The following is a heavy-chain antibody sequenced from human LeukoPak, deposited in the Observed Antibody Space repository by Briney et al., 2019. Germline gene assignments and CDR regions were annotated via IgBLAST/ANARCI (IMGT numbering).Heavy chain of an antibody. CDR3: ARDRRGTSGFYEDYHYGLDV. V-gene: IGHV1-18*01. CDR2: IAAYNGDT. Sequence: ASVKVSCKASGYTLTTYGINWVRQAPEQGLEWMGWIAAYNGDTNYAQNFQDRVTMTTDTSTSTAYMELRSMRSDDTAVYFCARDRRGTSGFYEDYHYGLDVWGQGTTVTVSS. J-gene: IGHJ6*02. D-gene: IGHD3-10*01. CDR1: GYTLTTYG.